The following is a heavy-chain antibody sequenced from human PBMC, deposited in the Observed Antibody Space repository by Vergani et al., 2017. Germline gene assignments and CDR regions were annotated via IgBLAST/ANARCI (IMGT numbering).Heavy chain of an antibody. Sequence: QVQLQQWGAGLLKPSETLSLTCAVYGVSFSSYYWSWIRQPPGKGLEWIGYIYYSGSTNYNPSLKSRVTISVDTSKNQFSLKLSSVTAADTAVYYCARALLRFHYYMDVWGKGTTVTVSS. CDR2: IYYSGST. CDR3: ARALLRFHYYMDV. J-gene: IGHJ6*03. CDR1: GVSFSSYY. D-gene: IGHD3-3*01. V-gene: IGHV4-34*11.